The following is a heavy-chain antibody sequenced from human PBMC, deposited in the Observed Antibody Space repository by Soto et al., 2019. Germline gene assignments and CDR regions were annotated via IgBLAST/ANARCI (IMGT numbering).Heavy chain of an antibody. CDR2: IKEDGSDK. CDR3: ARESTFYFLVGHSYYFDS. Sequence: GGSLRLSCAASGSSPSIHWISWLRHAQGKGLEWVANIKEDGSDKYYVDSVKGRFTVSRDNAKNSLYLQIDSLRAEDTAMYYCARESTFYFLVGHSYYFDSCSQRSVVTVSS. J-gene: IGHJ4*01. CDR1: GSSPSIHW. V-gene: IGHV3-7*04. D-gene: IGHD3-3*01.